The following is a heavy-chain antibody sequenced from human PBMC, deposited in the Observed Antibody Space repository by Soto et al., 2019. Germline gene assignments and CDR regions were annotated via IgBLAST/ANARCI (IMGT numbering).Heavy chain of an antibody. D-gene: IGHD3-3*01. J-gene: IGHJ6*03. V-gene: IGHV1-24*01. CDR2: IDPDDGKT. Sequence: GASVKVSCKVSGYTLTELSMHWVRQAPGKGLEWMGGIDPDDGKTSYAQKFQGRVTMTGNTSISTAYMELSSLRSEDTAVYYCARVLLLRFLNYYYMDVWGKGTTVTVSS. CDR1: GYTLTELS. CDR3: ARVLLLRFLNYYYMDV.